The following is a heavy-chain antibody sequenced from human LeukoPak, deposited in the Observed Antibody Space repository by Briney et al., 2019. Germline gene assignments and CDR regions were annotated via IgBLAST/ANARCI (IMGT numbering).Heavy chain of an antibody. D-gene: IGHD1-26*01. CDR1: GGSIISYY. Sequence: PSETLSLTCTVSGGSIISYYWSWIRQPPGKGLEWIGYIYYSGSTNYNPSLKSRVTISVDTSKNQFSLKLSSVTAADTAVYYCARDLSGRFWVDWGHGTLVIVSS. CDR2: IYYSGST. V-gene: IGHV4-59*01. J-gene: IGHJ4*01. CDR3: ARDLSGRFWVD.